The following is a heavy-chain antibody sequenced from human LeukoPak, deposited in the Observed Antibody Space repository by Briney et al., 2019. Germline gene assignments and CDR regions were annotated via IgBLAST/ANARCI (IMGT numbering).Heavy chain of an antibody. CDR1: GFTFSSYG. Sequence: GGSLRLSCAASGFTFSSYGMHWVRQAPGKGLEWVAFVRYDGSNKYYADSVKGRFTISRDNSKNTLYLQMNSLRAEDTAVYYCAKDAYCSSTSCYTRGWGYFDYWGQGTLVTVSS. V-gene: IGHV3-30*02. CDR3: AKDAYCSSTSCYTRGWGYFDY. J-gene: IGHJ4*02. D-gene: IGHD2-2*02. CDR2: VRYDGSNK.